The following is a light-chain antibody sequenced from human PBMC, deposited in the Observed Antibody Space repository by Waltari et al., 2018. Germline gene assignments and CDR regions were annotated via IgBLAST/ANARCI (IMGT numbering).Light chain of an antibody. V-gene: IGLV2-11*01. CDR1: GSGVGGYKY. J-gene: IGLJ2*01. CDR3: CSYAGSYTLV. Sequence: QSPLTPPRSVSGSPGQSVPISSTGTGSGVGGYKYVLWDQQHPGKAPKLMSYDVSKRPSGVPDRFSGSKSGNTASLTISGLQAEDEADYYCCSYAGSYTLVFCGGTKLTVL. CDR2: DVS.